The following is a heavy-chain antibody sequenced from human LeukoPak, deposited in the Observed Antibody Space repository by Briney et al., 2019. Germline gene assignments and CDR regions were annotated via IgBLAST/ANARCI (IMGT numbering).Heavy chain of an antibody. CDR1: GGSFSGYY. J-gene: IGHJ4*02. Sequence: PSETLSLTCAVYGGSFSGYYWSWIRQPPGKGLEWIGEINHSGRTNYNPSLKSRVTISVDTSKNQFSLKLSSVTAADTAVYYCLRGDRRDYWGQGTLVTVSS. CDR2: INHSGRT. V-gene: IGHV4-34*01. CDR3: LRGDRRDY.